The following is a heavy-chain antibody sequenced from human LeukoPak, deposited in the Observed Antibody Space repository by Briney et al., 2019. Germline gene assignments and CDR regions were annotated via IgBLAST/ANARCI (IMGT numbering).Heavy chain of an antibody. Sequence: ASVKVSCKASGYTFTSYGISWVRQAPGQGLEWMGWISAYNGNTNYAQKLQGRVTMTTDTSTSTAYMELRSLRSDDTAVYYCASFVSYDSSGYHEYFQHWGQGTLVTVSS. V-gene: IGHV1-18*01. CDR2: ISAYNGNT. CDR1: GYTFTSYG. D-gene: IGHD3-22*01. CDR3: ASFVSYDSSGYHEYFQH. J-gene: IGHJ1*01.